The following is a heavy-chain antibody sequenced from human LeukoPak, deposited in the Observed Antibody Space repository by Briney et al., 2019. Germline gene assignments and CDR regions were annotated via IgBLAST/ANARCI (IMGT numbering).Heavy chain of an antibody. Sequence: SETLSLTCTVSGGSISSYYWSWIRQPPGKGLEWMGYIYYSGGTTYNPTLKSRVTISVATSKNTFSLKLSSVPAADTAVYYCARLGRYYDSSGYYLGRWFDPWGQGTLVTVSS. V-gene: IGHV4-59*08. D-gene: IGHD3-22*01. CDR3: ARLGRYYDSSGYYLGRWFDP. CDR1: GGSISSYY. CDR2: IYYSGGT. J-gene: IGHJ5*02.